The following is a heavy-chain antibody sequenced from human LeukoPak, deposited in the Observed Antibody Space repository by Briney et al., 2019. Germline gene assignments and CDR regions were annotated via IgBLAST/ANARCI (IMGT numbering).Heavy chain of an antibody. J-gene: IGHJ3*02. CDR2: ISYNGST. Sequence: SETLSLTCTVSGGSISSYYWSWIRQPPGKGQEWIGYISYNGSTKYNPSLKSRVTISIDTSKKQFSLNLSSVTAADTAVYYCARHRQYDADVFDIWGQGTMVTVSS. D-gene: IGHD2-8*01. CDR3: ARHRQYDADVFDI. V-gene: IGHV4-59*08. CDR1: GGSISSYY.